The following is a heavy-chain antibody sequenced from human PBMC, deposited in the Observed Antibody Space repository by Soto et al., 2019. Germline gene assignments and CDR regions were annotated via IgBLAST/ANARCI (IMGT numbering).Heavy chain of an antibody. CDR2: VYQSGST. V-gene: IGHV4-30-2*01. D-gene: IGHD4-17*01. CDR3: ARSHDYGFFDI. J-gene: IGHJ3*02. Sequence: SSETLSLTCVVSGGSISSAYYSWTWIRQPPGKGLEWIGCVYQSGSTFYNPSLKSRVTISVGRSKYQFSLKLSSVTAADTAVYYCARSHDYGFFDIWGQGTMVTVSS. CDR1: GGSISSAYYS.